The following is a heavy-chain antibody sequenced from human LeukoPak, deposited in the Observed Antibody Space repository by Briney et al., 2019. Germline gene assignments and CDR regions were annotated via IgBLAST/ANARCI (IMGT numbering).Heavy chain of an antibody. Sequence: PSETLSLTCTVSGGSMSSSSFYWDWIRQPPGKGLEWIGSIYYSGSTYYNPSLKSRFTISVASSKNQFSLRLSSVTAADTAVYYCARHSSYYYESSGYKNWGQGTLVTVSS. CDR1: GGSMSSSSFY. CDR3: ARHSSYYYESSGYKN. V-gene: IGHV4-39*01. J-gene: IGHJ4*02. CDR2: IYYSGST. D-gene: IGHD3-22*01.